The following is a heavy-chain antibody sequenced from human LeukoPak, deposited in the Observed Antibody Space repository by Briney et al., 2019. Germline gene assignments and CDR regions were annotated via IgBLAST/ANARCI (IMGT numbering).Heavy chain of an antibody. V-gene: IGHV4-59*01. CDR3: ARTLTDYYYYYMDV. CDR2: IYYSGST. J-gene: IGHJ6*03. D-gene: IGHD1-14*01. CDR1: GGSISSYY. Sequence: PSETLSLTCTVSGGSISSYYWSWIRQPPGKGLERIGYIYYSGSTNYNPSLKSRVTISVDTSKNQFSLKLSSVTAADTAVYYCARTLTDYYYYYMDVWGKGTTVTVSS.